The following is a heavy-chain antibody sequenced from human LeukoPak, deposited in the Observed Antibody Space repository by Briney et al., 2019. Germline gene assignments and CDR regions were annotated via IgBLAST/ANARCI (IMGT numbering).Heavy chain of an antibody. CDR2: ISGDSSAT. CDR1: GFTFSTNG. CDR3: ARDRTNFDY. J-gene: IGHJ4*02. V-gene: IGHV3-48*02. Sequence: GSLRLSRAASGFTFSTNGMHWVRQAPGKGPEWLSYISGDSSATVYRDSVKGRFTISRDNAKSSLYLQMSSLRDEDTAVYYCARDRTNFDYWGQGTLVTVSS. D-gene: IGHD1-14*01.